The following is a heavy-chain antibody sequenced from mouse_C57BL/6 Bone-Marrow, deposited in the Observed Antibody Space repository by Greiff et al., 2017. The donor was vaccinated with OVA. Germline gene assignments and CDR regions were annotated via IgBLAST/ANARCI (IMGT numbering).Heavy chain of an antibody. Sequence: EVMLVESEGGLVQPGSSMKLSCTASGFTFSDYYMAWVRQVPEKGLEWVANINYDGSSTYYLDSLKSRFIISRDNAKNILYLQMSSLKSEDTATYYYARDWRGYYAMDYWGQGTSVTVSS. CDR2: INYDGSST. V-gene: IGHV5-16*01. CDR1: GFTFSDYY. J-gene: IGHJ4*01. CDR3: ARDWRGYYAMDY.